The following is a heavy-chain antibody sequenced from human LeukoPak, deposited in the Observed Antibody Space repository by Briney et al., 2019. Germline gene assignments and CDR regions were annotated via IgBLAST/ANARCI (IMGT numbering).Heavy chain of an antibody. CDR2: IIPIFGTA. D-gene: IGHD5-18*01. CDR1: GGTFSSYA. V-gene: IGHV1-69*05. J-gene: IGHJ5*02. Sequence: ASVKVSCKASGGTFSSYAISWVRQAPGQGLEWLGGIIPIFGTANYAQKFQGRVTITTDESTSTAYMELSSLRSEDTAVYYCARDGYAVRWGWFDPWGQGTLVTVSS. CDR3: ARDGYAVRWGWFDP.